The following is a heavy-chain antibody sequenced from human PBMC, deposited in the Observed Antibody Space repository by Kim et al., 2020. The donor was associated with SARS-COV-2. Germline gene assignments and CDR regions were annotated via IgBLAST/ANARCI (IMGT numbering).Heavy chain of an antibody. Sequence: SETLSLTCTVSGGSISSYYWSWIRQPPGKGLEWIGYIYYSGSTNYNPSLKSRVTISVDTSKNQFSLKLSSVTAADTAVYYCARGGSSGWYGNYYYYGMDVWGQGTPVTVSS. CDR1: GGSISSYY. V-gene: IGHV4-59*01. CDR3: ARGGSSGWYGNYYYYGMDV. CDR2: IYYSGST. D-gene: IGHD6-19*01. J-gene: IGHJ6*02.